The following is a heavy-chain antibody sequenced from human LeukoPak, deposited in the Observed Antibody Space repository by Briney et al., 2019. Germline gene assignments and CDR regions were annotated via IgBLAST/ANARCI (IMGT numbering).Heavy chain of an antibody. CDR1: GGSFSGYY. Sequence: PSETLSLTCAVYGGSFSGYYWSWIRQPPGKGLEWIGEINHSGSTNYNPSLKSRVTISVDTSKNQFSLKLSSVTAADTAVYYCARRPKIQLWLSPKYYSDYWGQGTLVTVSS. J-gene: IGHJ4*02. CDR3: ARRPKIQLWLSPKYYSDY. CDR2: INHSGST. V-gene: IGHV4-34*01. D-gene: IGHD5-18*01.